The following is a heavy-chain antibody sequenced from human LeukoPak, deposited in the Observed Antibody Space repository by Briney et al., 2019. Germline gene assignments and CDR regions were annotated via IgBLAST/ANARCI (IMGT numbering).Heavy chain of an antibody. CDR3: ARDHVLRYFDWFRWFDP. J-gene: IGHJ5*02. V-gene: IGHV4-39*07. D-gene: IGHD3-9*01. Sequence: SKTLSLTCTVSGYSISSSSYYWGWIRQPPGKGLEWIGSIYYSGSTYYNPSLKSRVTISVDTSKNQFSLKLSSVTAADTAVYYCARDHVLRYFDWFRWFDPWGQGTLVTVSS. CDR2: IYYSGST. CDR1: GYSISSSSYY.